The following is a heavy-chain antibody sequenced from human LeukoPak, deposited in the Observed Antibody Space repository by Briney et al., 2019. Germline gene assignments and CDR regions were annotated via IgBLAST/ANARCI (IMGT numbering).Heavy chain of an antibody. CDR2: IYPGDSDT. V-gene: IGHV5-51*01. CDR1: GYSFTSYW. J-gene: IGHJ4*02. CDR3: ASGYYDILTGYFADY. Sequence: RGESLKISCKGSGYSFTSYWIGWVRQMPGKGLEWMGIIYPGDSDTRYSPSFQGQVTISADKSISTAYLQWSSLKASDTAMYYCASGYYDILTGYFADYWGQGTLVTVSS. D-gene: IGHD3-9*01.